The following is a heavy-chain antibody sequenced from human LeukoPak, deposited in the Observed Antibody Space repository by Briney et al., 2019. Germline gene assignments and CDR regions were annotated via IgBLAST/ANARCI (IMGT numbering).Heavy chain of an antibody. V-gene: IGHV3-30-3*01. CDR3: AKAWAAAGTFAS. D-gene: IGHD6-13*01. CDR1: GFTFSSYA. J-gene: IGHJ4*02. Sequence: GGSLRLSCAASGFTFSSYAMHWVRQAPGKGLEWVAVISYDGSNKYYADSVKGRFTISRDTSKNMLYLQMNSLRAEDTAVYYCAKAWAAAGTFASWGQGTLVTVSS. CDR2: ISYDGSNK.